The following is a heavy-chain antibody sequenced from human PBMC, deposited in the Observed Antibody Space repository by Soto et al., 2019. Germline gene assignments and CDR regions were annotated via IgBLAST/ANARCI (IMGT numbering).Heavy chain of an antibody. CDR1: GSSISSGGYY. D-gene: IGHD2-8*01. Sequence: SETLSLTCTVSGSSISSGGYYWSWIRQQTGKGLEWIGYIYYSGSTYYIPSLMSLVSISLDTSKNLFSLKLSSVTAADTAGYYCSRTPVLWGQGNMVTVSS. V-gene: IGHV4-31*01. CDR3: SRTPVL. CDR2: IYYSGST. J-gene: IGHJ4*02.